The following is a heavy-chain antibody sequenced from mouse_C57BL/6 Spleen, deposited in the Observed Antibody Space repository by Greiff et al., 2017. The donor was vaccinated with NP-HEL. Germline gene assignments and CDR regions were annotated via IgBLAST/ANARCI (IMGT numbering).Heavy chain of an antibody. V-gene: IGHV1-61*01. CDR2: IYPSDSET. Sequence: QVQLQQPGAELVRPGSSVKLSCKASGYTFTSYWMDWVKQRPGQGLEWIGNIYPSDSETHYNQKFKDKATLTVDKSSSTAYMQLSSLTSEDSAVYYCATHSSGSYCDYWGQGTTLTVSS. J-gene: IGHJ2*01. D-gene: IGHD3-2*02. CDR1: GYTFTSYW. CDR3: ATHSSGSYCDY.